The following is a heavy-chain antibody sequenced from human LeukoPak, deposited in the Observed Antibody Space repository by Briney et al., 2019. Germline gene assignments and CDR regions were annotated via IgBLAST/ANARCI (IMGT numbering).Heavy chain of an antibody. CDR1: GGTFSSYA. J-gene: IGHJ3*02. CDR3: ARGRRDYDYVWGSYRPDNDAADI. V-gene: IGHV1-69*05. D-gene: IGHD3-16*02. CDR2: IIPIFGTA. Sequence: SVKVSCKASGGTFSSYAISWVRQAPGQGREWMGRIIPIFGTANYAQKFQGRVTITTDESTSTAYMELSSLRSEDTAVYYCARGRRDYDYVWGSYRPDNDAADIWGQGTVLTVSS.